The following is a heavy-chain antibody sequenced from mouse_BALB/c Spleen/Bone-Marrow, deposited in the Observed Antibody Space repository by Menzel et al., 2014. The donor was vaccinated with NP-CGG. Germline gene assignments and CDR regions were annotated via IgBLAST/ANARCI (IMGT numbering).Heavy chain of an antibody. CDR1: GYTFTDYA. V-gene: IGHV1-67*01. D-gene: IGHD2-14*01. J-gene: IGHJ4*01. CDR2: ISGYYGDA. Sequence: VQLQQSGAELVRPGVSVKISCKGSGYTFTDYAIHWVKQSHAKSLVRIGLISGYYGDAIYNQKFKGKATMTVDKSSRTAYMDLARLTPEDSAIYYCASSGKVRNAMDYWGQGTSVTVSS. CDR3: ASSGKVRNAMDY.